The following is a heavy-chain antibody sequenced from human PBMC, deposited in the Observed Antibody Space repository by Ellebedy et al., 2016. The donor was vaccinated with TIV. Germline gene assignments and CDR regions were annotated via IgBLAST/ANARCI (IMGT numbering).Heavy chain of an antibody. Sequence: GESLKISCAASGFTFNSYAMHWVRQAPGKGLEWVAIISYGGSNKYYADSVKGRFTISRDNSKNTLYLQMNSLRAEDTAVYYCARDPDWRNWNYAPGWFDPWGQGTLVTVSS. CDR3: ARDPDWRNWNYAPGWFDP. CDR1: GFTFNSYA. V-gene: IGHV3-30-3*01. J-gene: IGHJ5*02. D-gene: IGHD1-7*01. CDR2: ISYGGSNK.